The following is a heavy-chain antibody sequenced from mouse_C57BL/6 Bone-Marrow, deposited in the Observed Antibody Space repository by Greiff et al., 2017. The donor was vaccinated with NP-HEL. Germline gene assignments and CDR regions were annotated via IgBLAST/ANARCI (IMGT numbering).Heavy chain of an antibody. V-gene: IGHV14-4*01. Sequence: VQLQQSGAELVRPGASVKLSCTASGFNIKDDYMHWVKQRPEQGLEWIGWIDPENGDTEYASKFQGKATITADTSSNTAYLQLSSLTSEDTAVYYCTSPVVPYYFDCWGQGTTLTVSS. CDR2: IDPENGDT. D-gene: IGHD1-1*01. CDR3: TSPVVPYYFDC. J-gene: IGHJ2*01. CDR1: GFNIKDDY.